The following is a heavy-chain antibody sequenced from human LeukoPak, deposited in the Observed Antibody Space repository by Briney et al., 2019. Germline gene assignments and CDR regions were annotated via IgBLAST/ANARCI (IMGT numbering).Heavy chain of an antibody. J-gene: IGHJ4*02. Sequence: GGSLRLSCAASGFTFSSYAMSWVRQAPGKGLEWVSSISGSGGSTSYADSVKGRFTISRDNSKNTLYLQMNSLRAEDTAVYYCAKGVAVASPYYFDYWGQGTLVTVSS. V-gene: IGHV3-23*01. CDR2: ISGSGGST. CDR3: AKGVAVASPYYFDY. D-gene: IGHD6-19*01. CDR1: GFTFSSYA.